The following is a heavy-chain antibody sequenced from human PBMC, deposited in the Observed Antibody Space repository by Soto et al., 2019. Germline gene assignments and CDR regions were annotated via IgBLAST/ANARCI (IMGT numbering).Heavy chain of an antibody. V-gene: IGHV4-59*01. Sequence: ETLSLTCTVSGGSISSYYWSWIRQPPGKGLEWIGYIYYSGSTNYNPSLKSRVTISVDTSKNQFSLKLSSVTAADTAVYYCARDYDGDDAFDIWGQGTMVTVS. CDR1: GGSISSYY. D-gene: IGHD5-12*01. J-gene: IGHJ3*02. CDR2: IYYSGST. CDR3: ARDYDGDDAFDI.